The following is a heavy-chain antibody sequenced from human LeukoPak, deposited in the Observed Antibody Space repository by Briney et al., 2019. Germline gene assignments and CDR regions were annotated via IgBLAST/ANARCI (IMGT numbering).Heavy chain of an antibody. J-gene: IGHJ6*03. Sequence: SVKVSCTASGYTFTSYGISWVRQAPGQGLEWMGGIIPIFGTANYAQKFQGRVTITADKSTSTAYMELSSLRSEDTAVYYCARSRYSSSWYDYYYYMDVWGKGTTVTVSS. CDR1: GYTFTSYG. D-gene: IGHD6-13*01. CDR2: IIPIFGTA. CDR3: ARSRYSSSWYDYYYYMDV. V-gene: IGHV1-69*06.